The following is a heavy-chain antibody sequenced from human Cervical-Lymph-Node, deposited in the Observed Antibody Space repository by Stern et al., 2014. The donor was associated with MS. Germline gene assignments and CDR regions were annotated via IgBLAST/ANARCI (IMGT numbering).Heavy chain of an antibody. CDR1: GFNFSSYW. D-gene: IGHD3-16*01. V-gene: IGHV3-74*02. CDR2: INSDGSSS. J-gene: IGHJ4*02. Sequence: EEQLVESGGGLVQPGGSLRLSCAASGFNFSSYWMHWVRQGPGRGLGWVSRINSDGSSSIYADAVKGRFTISRDNTKNTLYLQMNSLRAEDTAVYYCARGGRYLHFDYWGQGTLVTVSS. CDR3: ARGGRYLHFDY.